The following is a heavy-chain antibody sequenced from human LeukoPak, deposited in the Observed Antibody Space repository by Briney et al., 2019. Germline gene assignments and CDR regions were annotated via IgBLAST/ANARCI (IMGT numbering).Heavy chain of an antibody. CDR1: GFTFSTFS. Sequence: GGSLRLSCAGSGFTFSTFSFNWVRQAPGKGLEWVSSISSGSAHIYYADSVKGRFTISRDNSKNTLYLQMNSLRAEDTAVYYCARDAARRFDYWGQGTLVTVSS. V-gene: IGHV3-21*01. CDR3: ARDAARRFDY. J-gene: IGHJ4*02. CDR2: ISSGSAHI. D-gene: IGHD6-6*01.